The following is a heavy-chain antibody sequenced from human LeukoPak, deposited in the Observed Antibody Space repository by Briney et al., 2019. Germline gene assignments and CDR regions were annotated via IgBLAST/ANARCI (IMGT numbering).Heavy chain of an antibody. CDR3: ARRRPGIAVAGLYYFYY. J-gene: IGHJ4*02. CDR1: GGSISSYY. CDR2: IYYSGST. V-gene: IGHV4-59*01. D-gene: IGHD6-19*01. Sequence: PSETLSLICTVSGGSISSYYWSWFRQPPGPGLEGIGYIYYSGSTNYNPSLTSPVTISVHTSKNQFSLKLSAVTAADTAVYYCARRRPGIAVAGLYYFYYWGQGTLVTVSS.